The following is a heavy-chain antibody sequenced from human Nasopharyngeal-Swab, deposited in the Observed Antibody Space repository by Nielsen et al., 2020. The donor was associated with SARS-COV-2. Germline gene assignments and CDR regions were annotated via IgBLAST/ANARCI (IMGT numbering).Heavy chain of an antibody. Sequence: WVRQAPGQGFEWMGGIIPIFGTANYAQKFQGRVTITADKSTSTAYMELSSLRSEDTAVYYCARVPYYYDSSVVWFDPWGQGTLVTVSS. J-gene: IGHJ5*02. CDR2: IIPIFGTA. CDR3: ARVPYYYDSSVVWFDP. D-gene: IGHD3-22*01. V-gene: IGHV1-69*06.